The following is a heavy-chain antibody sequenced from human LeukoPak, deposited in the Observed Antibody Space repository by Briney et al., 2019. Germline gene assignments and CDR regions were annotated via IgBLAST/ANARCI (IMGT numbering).Heavy chain of an antibody. J-gene: IGHJ6*03. D-gene: IGHD6-13*01. CDR1: GGSISMDN. CDR2: IYYIGST. Sequence: PSETLSLSSTVSGGSISMDNWGSIRQPPQKRLECSGDIYYIGSTNNKPSLMSRVTISVNPYKKQFSLKLSSVTAAATAVYYCARDARSSSPIMGYYYYYMDVWGKGTTVTVSS. V-gene: IGHV4-59*01. CDR3: ARDARSSSPIMGYYYYYMDV.